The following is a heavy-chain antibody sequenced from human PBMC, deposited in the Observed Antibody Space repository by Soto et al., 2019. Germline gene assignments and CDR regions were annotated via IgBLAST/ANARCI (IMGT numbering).Heavy chain of an antibody. D-gene: IGHD3-3*01. CDR3: ARDQEVLYYDFWSGPFDP. CDR2: ISAYNGNT. J-gene: IGHJ5*02. V-gene: IGHV1-18*01. Sequence: GASVKVSCKASGYTFTSYGIIWVRQAPGQGLEWMGWISAYNGNTNYAQKLQGRVTMTTDTSTSTAYMELRSLRSDDTAVYYCARDQEVLYYDFWSGPFDPWGQGTLVTVSS. CDR1: GYTFTSYG.